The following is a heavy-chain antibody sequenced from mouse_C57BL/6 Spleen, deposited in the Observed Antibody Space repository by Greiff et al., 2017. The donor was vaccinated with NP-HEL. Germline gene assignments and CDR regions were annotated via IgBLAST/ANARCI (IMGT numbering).Heavy chain of an antibody. CDR3: AREATIGYFDV. V-gene: IGHV1-26*01. J-gene: IGHJ1*03. CDR2: INPNNGGT. D-gene: IGHD2-12*01. Sequence: EVQLQQSGPELVKPGASVKISCKASGYTFTDYYMNWVKQSHGKSLEWIGDINPNNGGTSYNQKFKGKATLTVDKSSSTAYMELRSLTSEDSAVYYCAREATIGYFDVWGTGTTVTVSS. CDR1: GYTFTDYY.